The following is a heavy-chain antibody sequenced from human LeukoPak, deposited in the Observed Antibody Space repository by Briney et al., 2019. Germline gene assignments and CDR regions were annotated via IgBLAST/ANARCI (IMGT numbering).Heavy chain of an antibody. Sequence: GGSLRLSCAASGFTFSSYEMNWVRQAPGKGLEWVSYISSSGSTTYYADSVKGRFTISRDNAKNSLYLQMNSLRAEDTAVYYRARSWRFDYWGQGTLVTVSP. CDR1: GFTFSSYE. V-gene: IGHV3-48*03. D-gene: IGHD6-13*01. CDR3: ARSWRFDY. CDR2: ISSSGSTT. J-gene: IGHJ4*02.